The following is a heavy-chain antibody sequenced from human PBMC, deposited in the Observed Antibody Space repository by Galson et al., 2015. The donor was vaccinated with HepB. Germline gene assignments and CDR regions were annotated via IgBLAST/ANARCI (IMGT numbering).Heavy chain of an antibody. D-gene: IGHD2-2*01. CDR2: ISYEGTNK. Sequence: SLRLSCAASGFTFSTYGMHWVRQAPGKGLEWVAVISYEGTNKYYADSVKGRFTISRDNSKNTLYLQMNSLRAEDTAVYYCAKDVVTAAMFYYYMDVWGKGTTVIVSS. J-gene: IGHJ6*03. CDR3: AKDVVTAAMFYYYMDV. CDR1: GFTFSTYG. V-gene: IGHV3-30*18.